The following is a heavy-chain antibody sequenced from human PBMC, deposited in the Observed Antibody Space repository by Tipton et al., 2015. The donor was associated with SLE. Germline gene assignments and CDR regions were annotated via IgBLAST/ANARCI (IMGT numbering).Heavy chain of an antibody. CDR1: GGSINNYY. Sequence: TLSLTCTVSGGSINNYYWSWIRQPPGKGLQWVAYVSYSGSTNDNPSLESRVTISVDTSKNQFSLKLRSVTAADTAVYYCARVRRGYSYGLLDSWGQGTLVTVSS. D-gene: IGHD5-18*01. V-gene: IGHV4-59*01. J-gene: IGHJ4*02. CDR2: VSYSGST. CDR3: ARVRRGYSYGLLDS.